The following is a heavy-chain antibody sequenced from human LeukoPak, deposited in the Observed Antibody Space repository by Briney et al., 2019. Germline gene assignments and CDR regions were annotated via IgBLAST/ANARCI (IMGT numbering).Heavy chain of an antibody. CDR2: IKQDGSEK. Sequence: GSLRLSCVASGFTFTSYFMSWVRQAPGKGLEWVANIKQDGSEKYYVDSVKGRFTISRDNAKNSLYLQMNSLRAEDTAVYYCTTEEGGYILTGWKNWGQGTLVTVSS. D-gene: IGHD3-9*01. CDR3: TTEEGGYILTGWKN. CDR1: GFTFTSYF. J-gene: IGHJ4*02. V-gene: IGHV3-7*01.